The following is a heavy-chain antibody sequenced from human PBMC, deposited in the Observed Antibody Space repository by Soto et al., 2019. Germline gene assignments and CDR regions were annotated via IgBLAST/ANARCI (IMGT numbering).Heavy chain of an antibody. CDR2: IGSGGDT. V-gene: IGHV3-13*01. J-gene: IGHJ6*04. CDR3: TRKTPPTGMEV. CDR1: GFTLSSYD. D-gene: IGHD2-15*01. Sequence: EVQLVESGGGLVQPGGSLRLSCAASGFTLSSYDIHWVRQATGEGLAWVSGIGSGGDTHYADSVKGRFIISREDGTNPLYLQMNNLRVGDLAVYYCTRKTPPTGMEVWGEGATVTVSS.